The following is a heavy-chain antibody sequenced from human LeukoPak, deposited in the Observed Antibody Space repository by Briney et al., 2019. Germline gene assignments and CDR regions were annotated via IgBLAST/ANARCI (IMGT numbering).Heavy chain of an antibody. J-gene: IGHJ2*01. CDR2: IYYSGSS. CDR3: ARHLPNRYSSMALWYFDL. V-gene: IGHV4-59*08. Sequence: SETLSLTCTASGGSINNYYRSWIRQPPGKGLEWIGHIYYSGSSNYNPSLKSRVTISVDTSKNQFSLKLSSVTAADTAVYYCARHLPNRYSSMALWYFDLWGRGTLVTVSS. D-gene: IGHD6-13*01. CDR1: GGSINNYY.